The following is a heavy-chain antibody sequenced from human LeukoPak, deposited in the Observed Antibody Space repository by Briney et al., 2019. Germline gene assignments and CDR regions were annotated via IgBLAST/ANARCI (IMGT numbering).Heavy chain of an antibody. D-gene: IGHD2/OR15-2a*01. CDR3: AKDRNFQDLDY. V-gene: IGHV3-30*18. CDR2: ISYDGSNK. Sequence: PGTSLRLSCAASGISFSSHGMHWVRQAPGKGLEWVAVISYDGSNKYYADSVKGRFTISRDNSKNTLYLQMNSLRAEDTAVYYCAKDRNFQDLDYWGQGTLVTVSS. CDR1: GISFSSHG. J-gene: IGHJ4*02.